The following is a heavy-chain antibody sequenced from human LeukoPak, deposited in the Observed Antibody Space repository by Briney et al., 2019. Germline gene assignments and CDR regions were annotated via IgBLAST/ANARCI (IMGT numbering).Heavy chain of an antibody. V-gene: IGHV4-4*02. CDR3: ATTVTTGGSRWYFDL. CDR1: GGSISSSNW. Sequence: SETLSLTCAVSGGSISSSNWWSWVRQPPGKGLEWIGEIYHSGSTNYNPSLKSRVTISVDKSKNQFSLKLSSVTAADTAVYYCATTVTTGGSRWYFDLWGRGTLVTVSS. D-gene: IGHD4-17*01. CDR2: IYHSGST. J-gene: IGHJ2*01.